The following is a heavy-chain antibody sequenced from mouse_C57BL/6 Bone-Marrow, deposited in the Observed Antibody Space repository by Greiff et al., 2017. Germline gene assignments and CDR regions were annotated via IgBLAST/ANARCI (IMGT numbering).Heavy chain of an antibody. D-gene: IGHD2-4*01. CDR2: IDPSDSYT. Sequence: QVQLKQPGAELVMPGASVKLSCKASGYTFTSYWMPWVKQRPGQGLEWIGEIDPSDSYTNYNQKFKGKSTLTVDKSSSTAYMQLSSLTSEDSAVYYCALYDYDEAWCAYWGQGTLVTVSA. V-gene: IGHV1-69*01. CDR1: GYTFTSYW. J-gene: IGHJ3*01. CDR3: ALYDYDEAWCAY.